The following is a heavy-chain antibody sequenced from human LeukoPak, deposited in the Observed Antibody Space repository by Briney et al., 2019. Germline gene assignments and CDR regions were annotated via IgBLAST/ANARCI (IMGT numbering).Heavy chain of an antibody. CDR3: ARDPRGITALVDYFDY. Sequence: GGSLRLSRAASGFTFSSYGMTWVRQAPGKGLEWVSYISSSSSTIYYADSVKGRFTISRDNAKNSLYLQLNSLRAEDTAVYYCARDPRGITALVDYFDYWGQGTLVTVSS. J-gene: IGHJ4*02. D-gene: IGHD5-18*01. CDR2: ISSSSSTI. CDR1: GFTFSSYG. V-gene: IGHV3-48*01.